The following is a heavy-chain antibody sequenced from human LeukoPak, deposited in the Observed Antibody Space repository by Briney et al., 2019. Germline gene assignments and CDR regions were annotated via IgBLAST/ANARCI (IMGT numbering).Heavy chain of an antibody. V-gene: IGHV3-74*01. D-gene: IGHD5-24*01. CDR2: IHDDGSGT. J-gene: IGHJ4*02. CDR1: GFTFSSYW. Sequence: GGSLRLSWASAGFTFSSYWRHWVRQAPGKGLVWVSRIHDDGSGTSYADSVKRRFTISRDNAKNTLYLQMNSLRAEDTTVYYCARGRPGYYFEYWGQGTLVTVSS. CDR3: ARGRPGYYFEY.